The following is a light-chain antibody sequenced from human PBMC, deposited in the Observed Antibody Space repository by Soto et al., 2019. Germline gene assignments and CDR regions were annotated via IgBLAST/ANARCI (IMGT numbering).Light chain of an antibody. CDR3: QQYGDSPWT. Sequence: EIVLTQSPATLSLSPGERATLSCRASQSVSSYLAWYQQKHGQXPRXXIYDASSRATGIPDRFSGSGSGTDFALTISGLEPEDFAVYDGQQYGDSPWTFGQGTKVDIK. J-gene: IGKJ1*01. V-gene: IGKV3-20*01. CDR1: QSVSSY. CDR2: DAS.